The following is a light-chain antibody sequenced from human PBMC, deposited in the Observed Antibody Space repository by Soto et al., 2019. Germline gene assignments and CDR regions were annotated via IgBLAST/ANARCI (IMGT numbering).Light chain of an antibody. CDR2: AAS. CDR3: QQSYSIPWT. Sequence: DIQMTQSPSSLSASVGDRVTITCRARQSVSSYLNWYQQKPGKAPKLLIYAASSLQRGVPSRFSGSGSGTDFTLTISSLQPEDFATYYCQQSYSIPWTFGQGTKVEIK. CDR1: QSVSSY. J-gene: IGKJ1*01. V-gene: IGKV1-39*01.